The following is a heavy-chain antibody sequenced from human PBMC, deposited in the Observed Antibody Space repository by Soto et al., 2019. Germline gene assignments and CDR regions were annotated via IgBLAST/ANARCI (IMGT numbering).Heavy chain of an antibody. CDR2: INPNSGGT. J-gene: IGHJ3*02. CDR1: GYTFTGCY. CDR3: ARDGGIAAAATGAFDI. V-gene: IGHV1-2*02. Sequence: ASVKVSCKASGYTFTGCYMHWVRQAPGQGLEWMGWINPNSGGTNYAQKFQGRVTMTRDTSISTAYMELSSLRSEDTAVYYCARDGGIAAAATGAFDIWGQGTMVTVSS. D-gene: IGHD6-13*01.